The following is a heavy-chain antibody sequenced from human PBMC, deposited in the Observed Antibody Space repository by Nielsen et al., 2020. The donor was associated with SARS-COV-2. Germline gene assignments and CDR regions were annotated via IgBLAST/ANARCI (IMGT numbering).Heavy chain of an antibody. CDR3: ARSVYGDYVYFDY. Sequence: GESLKISCKGSGYSFTSYWIGWVRQMPGKGLEWVGMVYPRDSDTRYSPSFQGQVTISADKSISTAYLQWSSLKASDTAMYYCARSVYGDYVYFDYWGQGTLVTVSS. V-gene: IGHV5-51*01. J-gene: IGHJ4*02. CDR1: GYSFTSYW. CDR2: VYPRDSDT. D-gene: IGHD4-17*01.